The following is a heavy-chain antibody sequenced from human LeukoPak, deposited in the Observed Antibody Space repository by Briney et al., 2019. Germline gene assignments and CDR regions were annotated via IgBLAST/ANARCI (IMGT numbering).Heavy chain of an antibody. J-gene: IGHJ5*02. CDR3: AKDTVRDGYNYFDP. D-gene: IGHD5-24*01. CDR1: GFTFSDYW. CDR2: IKRDGSEQ. Sequence: GGSLRLSCAASGFTFSDYWVTWVRQAPGKGLEWVADIKRDGSEQNYVDSVKGRFTISRDNAKNSLYLQMNSLRAEDTALYYCAKDTVRDGYNYFDPWGQRTPVTVSS. V-gene: IGHV3-7*03.